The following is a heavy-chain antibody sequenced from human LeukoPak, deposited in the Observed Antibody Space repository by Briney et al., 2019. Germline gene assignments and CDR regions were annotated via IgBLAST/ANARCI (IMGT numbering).Heavy chain of an antibody. J-gene: IGHJ4*02. CDR1: GYTFTGYY. CDR3: ARDRGLWYSGSYLPYY. Sequence: ASVKVSCKASGYTFTGYYLHWVRQAPGQGPEWMGWLNPNSGGTNYAQKFQGRVTMTRDTSISTAYMELSRLRSDDTAVYYCARDRGLWYSGSYLPYYWGQGTLVTVSS. CDR2: LNPNSGGT. D-gene: IGHD1-26*01. V-gene: IGHV1-2*02.